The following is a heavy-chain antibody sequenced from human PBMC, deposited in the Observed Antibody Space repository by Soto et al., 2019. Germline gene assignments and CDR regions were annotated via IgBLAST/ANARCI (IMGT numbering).Heavy chain of an antibody. J-gene: IGHJ4*02. CDR3: AKISTKVVAAGLVY. D-gene: IGHD2-15*01. Sequence: PGRSLTLSCAASGFTFINHGMHWVRQAPGKGLEGVAVISFDGTNKYYADSVKGRFTISRDNSKNTLYLLMNSLRAEDTAVYYCAKISTKVVAAGLVYWGRGT. CDR2: ISFDGTNK. CDR1: GFTFINHG. V-gene: IGHV3-30*18.